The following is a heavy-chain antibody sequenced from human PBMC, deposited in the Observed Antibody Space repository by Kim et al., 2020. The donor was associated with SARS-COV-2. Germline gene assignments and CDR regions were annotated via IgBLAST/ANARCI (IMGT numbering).Heavy chain of an antibody. V-gene: IGHV3-21*01. Sequence: ADSGKGRFTSSRDNAKNSLFLQMNSLGAEDPAVYYCARDYGETASLFDYWGQGTLVTVSS. CDR3: ARDYGETASLFDY. D-gene: IGHD2-21*01. J-gene: IGHJ4*02.